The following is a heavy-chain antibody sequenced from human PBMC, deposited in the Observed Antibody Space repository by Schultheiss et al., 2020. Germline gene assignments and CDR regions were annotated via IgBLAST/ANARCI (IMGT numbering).Heavy chain of an antibody. CDR1: GGSISSSSYY. Sequence: SQTLSLTCTVSGGSISSSSYYWGWIRQPPGKGLEWIGSIYYSGSTYYNPSLKSRVTISVDTSKNQFSLKLSSVTAADTAVYYCARASGYSGSIGDYWGQGTLVTVSS. J-gene: IGHJ4*02. V-gene: IGHV4-39*01. D-gene: IGHD5-12*01. CDR2: IYYSGST. CDR3: ARASGYSGSIGDY.